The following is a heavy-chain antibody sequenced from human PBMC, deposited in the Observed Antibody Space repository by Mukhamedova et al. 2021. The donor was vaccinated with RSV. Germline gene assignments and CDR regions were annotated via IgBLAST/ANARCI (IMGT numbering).Heavy chain of an antibody. D-gene: IGHD2-2*01. V-gene: IGHV3-74*01. Sequence: GSSTSYADSVKGRFTISRDNAKNTLYLQMNSLRAEDTAVYYCASQVVPPAMFEFDYWGQGTLVTVSS. J-gene: IGHJ4*02. CDR2: GSST. CDR3: ASQVVPPAMFEFDY.